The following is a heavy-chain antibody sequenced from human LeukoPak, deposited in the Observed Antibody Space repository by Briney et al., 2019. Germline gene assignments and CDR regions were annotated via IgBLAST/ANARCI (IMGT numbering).Heavy chain of an antibody. J-gene: IGHJ4*02. CDR2: IKQDGSEK. CDR1: GFTFSSSS. D-gene: IGHD4-17*01. CDR3: ARGAATRTVTRPYDY. V-gene: IGHV3-7*01. Sequence: PGGSLRLSCATSGFTFSSSSMNWVRQAPGKGLEWVANIKQDGSEKYYVDSVKGRFTISRDNAKNSLYLQMNSLRAEDPAVYYCARGAATRTVTRPYDYWGQGTLVTVSS.